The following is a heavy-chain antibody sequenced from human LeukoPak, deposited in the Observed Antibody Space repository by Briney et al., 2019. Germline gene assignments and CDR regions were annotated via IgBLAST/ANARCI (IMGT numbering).Heavy chain of an antibody. J-gene: IGHJ4*02. Sequence: GGSLRLSCAASEFTFSSYSMNWVRQAPGKGLEWVSYITNSGNSKSYADSVKGRFTISRDNAKNSLYLQMNSLKTEDTAVYYCTYAFWSGYYTRNFDYWGQGTLVTVSS. CDR3: TYAFWSGYYTRNFDY. D-gene: IGHD3-3*01. CDR2: ITNSGNSK. V-gene: IGHV3-48*04. CDR1: EFTFSSYS.